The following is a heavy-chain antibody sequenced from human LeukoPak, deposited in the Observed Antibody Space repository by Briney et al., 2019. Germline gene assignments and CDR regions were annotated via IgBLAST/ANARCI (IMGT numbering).Heavy chain of an antibody. J-gene: IGHJ4*02. CDR3: AKDKGGYSGYDPTDY. V-gene: IGHV1-2*02. Sequence: ASVKVSCKASGYTFIDYYIHWVRQAPGQGLEWMTYIDPNSGGPHYAQKFQGRVTMTTDTSISTAYMELNWLTSDDTAVYYCAKDKGGYSGYDPTDYWGQGTLVTVSS. CDR2: IDPNSGGP. CDR1: GYTFIDYY. D-gene: IGHD5-12*01.